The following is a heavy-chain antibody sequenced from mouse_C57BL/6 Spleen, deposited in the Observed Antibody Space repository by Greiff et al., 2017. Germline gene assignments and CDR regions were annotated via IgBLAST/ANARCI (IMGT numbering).Heavy chain of an antibody. CDR3: ARPGKGWYCDV. J-gene: IGHJ1*03. D-gene: IGHD4-1*01. CDR1: GFTFSDYG. Sequence: EVKLMESGGGLVKPGGSLKLSCAASGFTFSDYGMHWVRQAPEKGLEWVAYISSGSSTIYYADTVKGRFTISRDNAKNTLFLQMTSLRSEDTAMYYGARPGKGWYCDVWGTGTTVTVSS. CDR2: ISSGSSTI. V-gene: IGHV5-17*01.